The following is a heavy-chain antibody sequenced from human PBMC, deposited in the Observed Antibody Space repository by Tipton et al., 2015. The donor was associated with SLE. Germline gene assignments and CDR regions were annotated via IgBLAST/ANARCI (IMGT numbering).Heavy chain of an antibody. CDR1: GYRFTRYS. V-gene: IGHV5-51*01. D-gene: IGHD4-17*01. J-gene: IGHJ3*02. Sequence: QLVQSGAEVKKPGESLKVYCKGSGYRFTRYSIGWVRQMPGKGLEWMGIIYPGDSDARYSPSFQGRVTISADKSISTAYLQWSSLKASDTAMYYCARQPGDYVSSDAFDIWGQGTMVTVSS. CDR3: ARQPGDYVSSDAFDI. CDR2: IYPGDSDA.